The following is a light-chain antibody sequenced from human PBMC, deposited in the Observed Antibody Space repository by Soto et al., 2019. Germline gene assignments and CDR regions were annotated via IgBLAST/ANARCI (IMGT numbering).Light chain of an antibody. V-gene: IGKV3D-15*01. CDR3: QQSNTWPRT. CDR2: GDS. Sequence: EFVLTQSPGTLSLSPGERATLFCRASESVGSSRLAWYQQNPGQAPKLLMYGDSNRATGIPARFSGSGSGTEFTLTISSLQSEDFAVYYCQQSNTWPRTFGQGTKVDIK. CDR1: ESVGSS. J-gene: IGKJ1*01.